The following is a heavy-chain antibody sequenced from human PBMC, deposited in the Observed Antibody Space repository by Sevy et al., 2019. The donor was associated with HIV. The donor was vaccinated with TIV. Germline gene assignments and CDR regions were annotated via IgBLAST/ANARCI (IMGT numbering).Heavy chain of an antibody. CDR3: ARGWGNGWYYVDY. CDR2: IIPILGTV. V-gene: IGHV1-69*13. Sequence: ASVKVSCKASGGTFSSYGISWVRQAPGQGLEWMGGIIPILGTVNYAQKFQGRVTITADESTNTAYMELSSLRSEDTALYYCARGWGNGWYYVDYWGQETLVTVSS. J-gene: IGHJ4*02. D-gene: IGHD6-19*01. CDR1: GGTFSSYG.